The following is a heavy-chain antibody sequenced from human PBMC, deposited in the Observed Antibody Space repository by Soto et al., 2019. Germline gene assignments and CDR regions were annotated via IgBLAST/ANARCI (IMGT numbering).Heavy chain of an antibody. CDR2: IYYSGST. J-gene: IGHJ6*02. V-gene: IGHV4-59*01. D-gene: IGHD3-10*01. Sequence: LSLTCTVSGGSISSYYWSWIRQPPGKGLEWIGYIYYSGSTNYNPSLKSRVTISVDTSKNQFSLKLSYVTAADTAVYYCARDPSAYGSKDYYYYGMDVWGQGTTVTVSS. CDR1: GGSISSYY. CDR3: ARDPSAYGSKDYYYYGMDV.